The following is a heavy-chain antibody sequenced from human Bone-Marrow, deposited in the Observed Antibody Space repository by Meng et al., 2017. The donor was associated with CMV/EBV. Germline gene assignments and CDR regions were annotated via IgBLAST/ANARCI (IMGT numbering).Heavy chain of an antibody. V-gene: IGHV3-23*03. CDR2: IYSGGSST. Sequence: GESLKISCAASGFTFSSYAMSWVRQAPGKGLEWVSVIYSGGSSTYYADSVKGRFTISRDNSKNTLYLQMNSLRAEDTAVYYCAMYGHSSSWYVPWFDPWGQGTLVTVSS. J-gene: IGHJ5*02. CDR3: AMYGHSSSWYVPWFDP. D-gene: IGHD6-13*01. CDR1: GFTFSSYA.